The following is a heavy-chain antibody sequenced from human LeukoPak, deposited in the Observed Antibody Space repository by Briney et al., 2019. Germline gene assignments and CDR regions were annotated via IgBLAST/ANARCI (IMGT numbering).Heavy chain of an antibody. D-gene: IGHD4-17*01. CDR3: ARPHYYGDYKGEFDI. J-gene: IGHJ3*02. V-gene: IGHV3-30*04. Sequence: GGSLRLSCAASGFTFSSYAMHWVRQAPGKGLEWVAVISYDGSNKYYADSVKGRFTISRDNSKNTLYLQMNSPRAEDTAVYYCARPHYYGDYKGEFDIWGQGTMVTVSS. CDR1: GFTFSSYA. CDR2: ISYDGSNK.